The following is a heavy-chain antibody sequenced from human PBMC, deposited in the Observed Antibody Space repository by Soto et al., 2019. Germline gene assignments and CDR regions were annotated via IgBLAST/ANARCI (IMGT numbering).Heavy chain of an antibody. CDR2: MSYDGSNK. CDR3: ARLGKYYQSLDP. CDR1: RFTFSSYS. J-gene: IGHJ5*02. V-gene: IGHV3-30*03. D-gene: IGHD2-2*01. Sequence: GGSLRLSCAASRFTFSSYSMHWVRQAPGKGLEWVAIMSYDGSNKYYADSVKGRFTISRDNSKNTLFLQMNSLRAEDTAVYYCARLGKYYQSLDPWGPGTLVTVSS.